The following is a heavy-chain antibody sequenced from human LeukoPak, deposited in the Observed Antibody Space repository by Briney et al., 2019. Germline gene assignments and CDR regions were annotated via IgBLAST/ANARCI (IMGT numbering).Heavy chain of an antibody. Sequence: PGRSLRLSCAASGFTFSSYAMHWVRQAPGKGQEWVAVISYDGSNKYYADSVKGRFTISRDNSKNTLYLQMNSLRAEDTAVYYCARGGGIVGAPGRDAFDIWGQGTMVTVSS. CDR3: ARGGGIVGAPGRDAFDI. D-gene: IGHD1-26*01. CDR1: GFTFSSYA. CDR2: ISYDGSNK. V-gene: IGHV3-30*04. J-gene: IGHJ3*02.